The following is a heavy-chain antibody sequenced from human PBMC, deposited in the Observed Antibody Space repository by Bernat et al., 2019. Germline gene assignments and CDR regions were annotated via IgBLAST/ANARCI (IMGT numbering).Heavy chain of an antibody. J-gene: IGHJ6*02. Sequence: EVQLVESGGGLVKPGGSLRLSCAASGFTFSSYSMNWVRQAPGKGLEWVSSISSSSSYIYYADSVKGRFTISRDNAKNSLYLQMNSLRAEDTAVYYCARNGDYLSHYYYYYGMDVWGQGTTVTVS. CDR2: ISSSSSYI. CDR3: ARNGDYLSHYYYYYGMDV. D-gene: IGHD4-17*01. V-gene: IGHV3-21*01. CDR1: GFTFSSYS.